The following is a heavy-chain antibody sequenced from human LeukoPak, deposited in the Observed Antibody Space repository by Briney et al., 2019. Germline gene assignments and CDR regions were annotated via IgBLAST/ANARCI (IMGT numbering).Heavy chain of an antibody. Sequence: SETLSLTCTVSGGSISSYYWSWIRQPAGKGLEWIGRIYTSGSTNYNPSLKSRVTMSVDTSKNQFSLKLSSVTAADTAVYYCARDKGSCSSTSCSPNYYTDVWGKGTTVTVSS. CDR3: ARDKGSCSSTSCSPNYYTDV. J-gene: IGHJ6*03. CDR1: GGSISSYY. D-gene: IGHD2-2*01. CDR2: IYTSGST. V-gene: IGHV4-4*07.